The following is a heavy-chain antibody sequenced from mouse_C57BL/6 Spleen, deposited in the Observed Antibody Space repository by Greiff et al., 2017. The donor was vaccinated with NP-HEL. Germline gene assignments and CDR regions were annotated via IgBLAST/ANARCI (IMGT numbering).Heavy chain of an antibody. CDR3: ARPPYYGISSWFAY. D-gene: IGHD1-1*01. CDR2: ISSGSSTI. J-gene: IGHJ3*01. Sequence: EVMLVESGGGLVKPGGSLKLSCAASGFTFSDYGMHWVRQAPEKGLEWVAYISSGSSTIYYADTVKGRFTISRDNAKNTLFLQMTSLRSEDTAMYYCARPPYYGISSWFAYWGQGTLVTVSA. V-gene: IGHV5-17*01. CDR1: GFTFSDYG.